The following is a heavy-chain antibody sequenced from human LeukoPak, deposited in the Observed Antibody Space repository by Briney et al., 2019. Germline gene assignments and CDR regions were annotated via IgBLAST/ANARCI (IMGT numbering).Heavy chain of an antibody. CDR3: ARTLDWYSSSLGAFDI. J-gene: IGHJ3*02. Sequence: ASVKVSCKASGYTFTSYYMHWVRQAPGQGLEWMGIINPSGGSTSYAQKFQGRVTMTRDTSTSTVYMELSSLRSEDTAVYYCARTLDWYSSSLGAFDIWGQGTMVTVSS. D-gene: IGHD6-6*01. CDR2: INPSGGST. CDR1: GYTFTSYY. V-gene: IGHV1-46*01.